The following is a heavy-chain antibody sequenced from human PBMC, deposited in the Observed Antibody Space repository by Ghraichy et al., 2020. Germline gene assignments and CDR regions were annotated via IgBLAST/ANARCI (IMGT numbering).Heavy chain of an antibody. V-gene: IGHV3-23*01. Sequence: GGSLRLSCVASGFTFSTYAMNWVRQAPGKGLEWVSTITGSGHFIYYADSVKGRFTISRDQSENTLYLQMNSLRVEDTAIYYCAKDGGDGSWTYYPDMWGQGTLVTVSS. CDR2: ITGSGHFI. D-gene: IGHD3-10*01. CDR3: AKDGGDGSWTYYPDM. CDR1: GFTFSTYA. J-gene: IGHJ4*02.